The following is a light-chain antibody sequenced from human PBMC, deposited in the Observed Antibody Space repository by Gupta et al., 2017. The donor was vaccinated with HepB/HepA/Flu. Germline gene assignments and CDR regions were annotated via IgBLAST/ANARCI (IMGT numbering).Light chain of an antibody. CDR1: QSVSSNY. Sequence: VLTQSPGTLSLSPGERATLSCRASQSVSSNYLAWYQQKPGQAPRLIIYGASSRATGITDRFSGSGSGKDFTRISSRREHEDCGVYYGQQVSSSGTFGQGTKVEIK. CDR2: GAS. CDR3: QQVSSSGT. V-gene: IGKV3-20*01. J-gene: IGKJ1*01.